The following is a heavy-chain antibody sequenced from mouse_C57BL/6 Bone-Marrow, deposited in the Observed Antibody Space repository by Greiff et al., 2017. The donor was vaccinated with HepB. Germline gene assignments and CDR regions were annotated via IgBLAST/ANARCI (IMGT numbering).Heavy chain of an antibody. J-gene: IGHJ2*01. CDR2: IHPSDSYT. D-gene: IGHD1-1*01. CDR1: GYTFTSYW. Sequence: VQLQQPGAELVKPGASVKLSCKASGYTFTSYWMQWVKQRPGQGLEWIGEIHPSDSYTNYNQKFKGKATLTVDTSSSTAYMQLSSLTSEDSAVYYCARNYYGTHWGQGTTLTVSS. CDR3: ARNYYGTH. V-gene: IGHV1-50*01.